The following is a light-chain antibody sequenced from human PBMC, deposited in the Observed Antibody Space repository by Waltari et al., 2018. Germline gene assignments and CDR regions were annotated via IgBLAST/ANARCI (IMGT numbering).Light chain of an antibody. CDR1: SSDVGDYNY. CDR2: EVS. Sequence: QSALTQPPSASGSPGQSVTISCTGTSSDVGDYNYVSCYQQHPGKAPKLMIYEVSKRPSGVPDRFSGSKSGNTASLTVSGLQAEDEADYYCSSYAGSNNLVFGTGTKVTVL. V-gene: IGLV2-8*01. CDR3: SSYAGSNNLV. J-gene: IGLJ1*01.